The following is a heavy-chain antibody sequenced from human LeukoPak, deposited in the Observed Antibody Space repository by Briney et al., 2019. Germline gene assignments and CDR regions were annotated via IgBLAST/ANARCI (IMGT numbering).Heavy chain of an antibody. V-gene: IGHV3-53*01. J-gene: IGHJ5*02. CDR3: ARSAGIAAAGIWFDP. Sequence: GGSLRLSCAASGFTVSGNYMSWVRQAPGKGLEWVSVIYSGGSTYYADSVKGRFTISRDNSKNTLYLQMNSLRAEDTAVYYCARSAGIAAAGIWFDPWGQGTLVTVSS. CDR1: GFTVSGNY. CDR2: IYSGGST. D-gene: IGHD6-13*01.